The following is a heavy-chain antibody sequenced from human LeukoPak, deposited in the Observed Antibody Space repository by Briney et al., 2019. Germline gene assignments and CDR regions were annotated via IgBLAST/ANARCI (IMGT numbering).Heavy chain of an antibody. CDR2: IIPIFGTA. D-gene: IGHD6-13*01. V-gene: IGHV1-69*13. CDR1: GGTFSSYA. J-gene: IGHJ4*02. Sequence: ASVKVSCKASGGTFSSYAISWVRQAPGQGLEWMGGIIPIFGTANYAQKFQGRVTITADESTSTAYMELSSLRSADTAVYYCARGQVGGAAAYFDYWGQGTLVTVSS. CDR3: ARGQVGGAAAYFDY.